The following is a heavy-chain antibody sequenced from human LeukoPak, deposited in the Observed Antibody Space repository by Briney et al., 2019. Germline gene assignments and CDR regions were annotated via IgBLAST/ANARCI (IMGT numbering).Heavy chain of an antibody. D-gene: IGHD2-21*02. CDR3: ARGLLAYCGGDCFGLDY. CDR1: GYTFTGYY. Sequence: GASVKVSCKASGYTFTGYYMHWVRQAPGQGLEWMGIINPSGGSTSYAQKFQGRVTMTRDMSTSTVYMELSSLRSEDTAVYYCARGLLAYCGGDCFGLDYWGQGTLVTVSS. CDR2: INPSGGST. V-gene: IGHV1-46*01. J-gene: IGHJ4*02.